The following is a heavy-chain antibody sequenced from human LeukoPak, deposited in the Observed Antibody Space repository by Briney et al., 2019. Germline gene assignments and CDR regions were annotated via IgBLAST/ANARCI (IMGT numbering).Heavy chain of an antibody. Sequence: SETLSLTCTVSGGSISSYYWSWIRQPPGKGLEWIGYIYYSGITNYNPSLKSRLIISVDTSKNQFSLKLRSVTAADTAMYYCARAGRWEGRPHAFDIWGQGTLVTVSS. CDR1: GGSISSYY. CDR3: ARAGRWEGRPHAFDI. D-gene: IGHD1-14*01. V-gene: IGHV4-59*01. J-gene: IGHJ3*02. CDR2: IYYSGIT.